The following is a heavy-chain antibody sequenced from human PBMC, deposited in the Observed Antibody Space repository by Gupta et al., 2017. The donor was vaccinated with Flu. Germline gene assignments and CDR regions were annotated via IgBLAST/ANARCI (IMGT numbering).Heavy chain of an antibody. CDR1: GFNFSGAA. Sequence: EVQLVESGGGLVQSGGSLKLSCAASGFNFSGAAMHWVRQTPDRGLEWVGRIRSKANAYATTYDASVEGRFSISRDDSKNTLYLQMNSLKTEDTAVYYCTRHGVDLLRYFEAWGQGTLVTVSS. D-gene: IGHD3-9*01. J-gene: IGHJ5*02. CDR3: TRHGVDLLRYFEA. V-gene: IGHV3-73*02. CDR2: IRSKANAYAT.